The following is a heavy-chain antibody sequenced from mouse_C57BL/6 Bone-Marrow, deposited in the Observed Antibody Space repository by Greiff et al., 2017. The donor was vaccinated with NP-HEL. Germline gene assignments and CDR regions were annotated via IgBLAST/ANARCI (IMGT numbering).Heavy chain of an antibody. CDR3: AFYDYFDY. D-gene: IGHD1-1*01. Sequence: QVQLQQSGAELARPGASVKLSCKASGYTFTSYGISWVKQRTGQGLEWIGEIYPGSGNTYYNEKFKGKATLTADKSSSTAYMELRSLTSEDSAVYFCAFYDYFDYWGQGTTLTVSS. V-gene: IGHV1-81*01. J-gene: IGHJ2*01. CDR1: GYTFTSYG. CDR2: IYPGSGNT.